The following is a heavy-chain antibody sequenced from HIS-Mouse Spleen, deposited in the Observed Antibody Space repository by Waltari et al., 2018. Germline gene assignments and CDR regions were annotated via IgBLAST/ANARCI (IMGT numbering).Heavy chain of an antibody. CDR2: ISYDGGNK. CDR3: AKASSGWLDY. V-gene: IGHV3-30*18. CDR1: GFTFSSYG. Sequence: QVQLVESGGGVVQPGRSLRLSCAASGFTFSSYGMHWVRQAPGKGREWVAVISYDGGNKYYAESVKGRFTISRDNSKNTLYLQMNSLRAEDTAVYYCAKASSGWLDYWGQGTLVTVSS. D-gene: IGHD6-19*01. J-gene: IGHJ4*02.